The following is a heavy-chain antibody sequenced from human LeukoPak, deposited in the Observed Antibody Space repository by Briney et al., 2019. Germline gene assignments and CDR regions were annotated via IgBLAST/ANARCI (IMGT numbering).Heavy chain of an antibody. D-gene: IGHD3-3*01. CDR3: ARDYDFTDDY. V-gene: IGHV3-48*03. Sequence: PGGSLRLSCAASGFTFSSCEMNWVRQAPGKGLEWVSYISSSGSTIYYADSVKGRFTISRDNAKNSLYLQMNSLRAEDTAVYYCARDYDFTDDYWGQGTLVTVSS. J-gene: IGHJ4*02. CDR2: ISSSGSTI. CDR1: GFTFSSCE.